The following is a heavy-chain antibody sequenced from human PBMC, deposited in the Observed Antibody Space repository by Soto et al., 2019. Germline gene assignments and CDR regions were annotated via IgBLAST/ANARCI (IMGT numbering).Heavy chain of an antibody. CDR2: ISWNSGGI. J-gene: IGHJ4*02. D-gene: IGHD3-16*01. CDR3: AKDTRHYYAYGALDY. CDR1: GFTFDDYA. V-gene: IGHV3-9*01. Sequence: EVQLVESGGGLVQPGGSLRLSCAASGFTFDDYAIHWVRQAPGKGLEWVSGISWNSGGIGYADSVKGRFIISRDNAKKFLYLQMNSLRAEDTTLYYCAKDTRHYYAYGALDYWGQGTLVTVSS.